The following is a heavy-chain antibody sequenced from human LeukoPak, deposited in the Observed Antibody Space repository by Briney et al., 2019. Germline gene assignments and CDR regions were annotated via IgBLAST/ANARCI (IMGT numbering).Heavy chain of an antibody. Sequence: PGGSLRLSCAASGFTFSSYAMSWVRQAPGKVLEWVSAISGSGGTTYYADSVKGRFTISRDNSKNTLYLKMNSLRAEDTAVYYCAKGSNDFWSGYLPGFDPWGQGTLVTVSS. CDR1: GFTFSSYA. D-gene: IGHD3-3*01. J-gene: IGHJ5*02. CDR2: ISGSGGTT. CDR3: AKGSNDFWSGYLPGFDP. V-gene: IGHV3-23*01.